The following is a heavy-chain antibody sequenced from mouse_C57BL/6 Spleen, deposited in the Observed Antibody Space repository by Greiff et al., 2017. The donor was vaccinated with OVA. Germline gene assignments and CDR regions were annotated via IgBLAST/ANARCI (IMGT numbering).Heavy chain of an antibody. CDR2: IDPSDSYT. V-gene: IGHV1-69*01. J-gene: IGHJ4*01. Sequence: QVQLQQPGAELVMPGASVKLSCKASGYTFTSYWMHWVKQRPGQGLEWIGKIDPSDSYTNYNQKFKGKSTLTVDKSSSTAYMQLSSLTSEDSAVYYCAMMDYWGQGTSVTVSS. CDR1: GYTFTSYW. CDR3: AMMDY.